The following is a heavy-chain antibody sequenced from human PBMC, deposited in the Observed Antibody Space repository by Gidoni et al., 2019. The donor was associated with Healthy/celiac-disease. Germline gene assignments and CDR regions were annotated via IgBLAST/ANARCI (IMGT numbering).Heavy chain of an antibody. D-gene: IGHD6-19*01. J-gene: IGHJ2*01. CDR3: ARDGGGSGWSYFDL. CDR1: VYPFPSYG. Sequence: QVQLVQSVAEVKKPAASVKVSCTPSVYPFPSYGISWVRQAPGQGLEWMGWISAYNGNTNYAQKLQGRVTMTTDTSTSTAYMELRSMRSDDTAVYYCARDGGGSGWSYFDLWGRGTLVTVSS. CDR2: ISAYNGNT. V-gene: IGHV1-18*01.